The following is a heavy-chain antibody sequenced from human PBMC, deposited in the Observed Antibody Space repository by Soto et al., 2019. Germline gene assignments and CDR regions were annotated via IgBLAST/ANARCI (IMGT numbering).Heavy chain of an antibody. D-gene: IGHD5-18*01. J-gene: IGHJ4*02. CDR1: GFTFSPYS. Sequence: GGSLRLSCAASGFTFSPYSMNWVRQAPGKGLEWVSIIDSSSRSIYYADSVKGRFTISRDNAKNSLYLQMNSLRAEDTALYYCVRDAKFSYGPAFDSWGQGT. V-gene: IGHV3-21*01. CDR3: VRDAKFSYGPAFDS. CDR2: IDSSSRSI.